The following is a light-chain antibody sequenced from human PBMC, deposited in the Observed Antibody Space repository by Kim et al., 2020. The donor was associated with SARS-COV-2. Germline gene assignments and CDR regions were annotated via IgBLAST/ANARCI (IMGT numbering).Light chain of an antibody. CDR2: DAS. CDR3: QQYDDLPLT. V-gene: IGKV1-33*01. Sequence: ASVGDRVTITCQASQDIRNSLNWYQQKPGKAPKLMIYDASTLETGVPSRFSGSGSGTDFIFTISSLQPEDIATYFCQQYDDLPLTFGGGTKVDIK. CDR1: QDIRNS. J-gene: IGKJ4*01.